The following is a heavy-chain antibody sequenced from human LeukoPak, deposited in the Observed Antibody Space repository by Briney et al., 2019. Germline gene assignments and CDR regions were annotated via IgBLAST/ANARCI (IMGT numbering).Heavy chain of an antibody. CDR2: INHSGST. D-gene: IGHD3-3*01. Sequence: SETLSLTCAVYGGSFSGYYWSWIRQPPGKGLEWIGEINHSGSTNYNPSLKSRVTISVDTSKNQFSLELSSVTAADTAVYYCARGPQRDYDFWSGYPYYFDYWGQGTLVTVSS. J-gene: IGHJ4*02. V-gene: IGHV4-34*01. CDR1: GGSFSGYY. CDR3: ARGPQRDYDFWSGYPYYFDY.